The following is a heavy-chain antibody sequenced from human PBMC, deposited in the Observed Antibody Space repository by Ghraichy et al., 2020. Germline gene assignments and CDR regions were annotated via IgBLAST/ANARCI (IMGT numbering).Heavy chain of an antibody. CDR2: ISGGDDGR. J-gene: IGHJ4*02. Sequence: GGSLRLSCAASGFTFNTYVMTWVRQAPGKGLEWVSAISGGDDGRYYTHYIDSVKGRFTVSRDNSKNTVYLQMNSLRAEDTAVYYCAKAHRAYDYTSGSYSDFDFWGQGTLVTVSS. V-gene: IGHV3-23*01. D-gene: IGHD3-10*01. CDR3: AKAHRAYDYTSGSYSDFDF. CDR1: GFTFNTYV.